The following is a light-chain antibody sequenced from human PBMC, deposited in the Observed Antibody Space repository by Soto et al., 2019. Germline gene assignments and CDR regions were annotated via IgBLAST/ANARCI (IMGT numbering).Light chain of an antibody. J-gene: IGKJ4*01. CDR2: AAS. Sequence: DIQMTQSPSSLSASVGDRGTITCQASQDINNYLNWYQPQPWKAPNLLSYAASNLEAGVPSRFSGRGFGTDFTSTICSLQPEDIATYYCQQYDNLPFGGGTKVEIK. CDR1: QDINNY. V-gene: IGKV1-33*01. CDR3: QQYDNLP.